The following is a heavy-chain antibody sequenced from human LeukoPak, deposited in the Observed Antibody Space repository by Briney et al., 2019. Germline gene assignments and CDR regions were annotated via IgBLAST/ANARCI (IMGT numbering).Heavy chain of an antibody. J-gene: IGHJ4*02. Sequence: PSGTLSLTCAVSGGSISSSNWWSWVRQPPGKGLEWIGEIYHSGSTNYNPSLKSRVTTSVDKSKNQFSLKLSSVTAADTAVYYCARAFGEGGDYPTAVDYWGQGTLVTVSS. CDR2: IYHSGST. CDR1: GGSISSSNW. D-gene: IGHD3-10*01. V-gene: IGHV4-4*02. CDR3: ARAFGEGGDYPTAVDY.